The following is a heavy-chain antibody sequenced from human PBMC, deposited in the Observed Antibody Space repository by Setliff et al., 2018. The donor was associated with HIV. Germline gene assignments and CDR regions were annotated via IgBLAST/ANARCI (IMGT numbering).Heavy chain of an antibody. J-gene: IGHJ4*02. CDR1: GYTFTTYS. CDR2: INVGNGDT. V-gene: IGHV1-3*01. CDR3: ARGALLAAFDFDS. Sequence: ASVKVSCKASGYTFTTYSLHWVRQAPGQSLEWMGWINVGNGDTKYSRELQGRIIITRDTSANTAYMELSSLRFDDTAVYFCARGALLAAFDFDSWGQGTLVTVSS. D-gene: IGHD3-10*01.